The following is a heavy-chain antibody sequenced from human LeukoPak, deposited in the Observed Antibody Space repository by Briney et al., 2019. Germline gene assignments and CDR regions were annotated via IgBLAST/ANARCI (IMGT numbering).Heavy chain of an antibody. J-gene: IGHJ4*02. CDR3: ARERDGYPQY. V-gene: IGHV4-59*01. CDR2: IYYGGST. D-gene: IGHD5-24*01. CDR1: GGSISSYY. Sequence: SETLSLTCTVSGGSISSYYWSWIRQPPGKGLEWIGYIYYGGSTNYNPSLKSRVTISVDTSKNQFSLKLSSVTAADTAVYYCARERDGYPQYWGQGTLVTVSS.